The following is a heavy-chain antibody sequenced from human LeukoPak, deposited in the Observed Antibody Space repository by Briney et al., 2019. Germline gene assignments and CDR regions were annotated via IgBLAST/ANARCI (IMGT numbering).Heavy chain of an antibody. D-gene: IGHD6-13*01. CDR3: ARAGMKADYSSSRPIWYFDY. CDR1: GGSISSYY. V-gene: IGHV4-59*01. Sequence: SETLSLTCTVSGGSISSYYWSWIRQPPGKGLEWIGYIYYSGSTNYNPSLKSRVTISVDTSKNQFSLKLSSVTAADTAVYYCARAGMKADYSSSRPIWYFDYWGQGTLVTVSS. J-gene: IGHJ4*02. CDR2: IYYSGST.